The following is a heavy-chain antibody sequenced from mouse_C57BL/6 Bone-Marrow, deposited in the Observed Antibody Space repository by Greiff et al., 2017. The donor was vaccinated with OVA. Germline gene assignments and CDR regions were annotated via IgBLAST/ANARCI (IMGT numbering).Heavy chain of an antibody. Sequence: QVQLQQPGAELVKPGASVKMSCKASGYTFTSYWITWVKQRPGQGLEWIGDIYPGSGSTNYNEKFKSKATLTVDTSSSTAYMQLSSLTSEDSAVYYCTRYGITTVVASFDYWGQGTTLTVSS. J-gene: IGHJ2*01. CDR3: TRYGITTVVASFDY. V-gene: IGHV1-55*01. CDR2: IYPGSGST. D-gene: IGHD1-1*01. CDR1: GYTFTSYW.